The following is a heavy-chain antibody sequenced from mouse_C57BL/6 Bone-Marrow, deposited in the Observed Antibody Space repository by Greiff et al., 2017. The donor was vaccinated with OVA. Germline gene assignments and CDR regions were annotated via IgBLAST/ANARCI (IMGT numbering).Heavy chain of an antibody. Sequence: EVQLQESGAELVKPGASVKLSCTASGFNIKDYYMHWVKQRTEQGLEWIGRIDPEDGETKYAPKFQGKATITADTSSNTAYLQLSSLTSEDTAVYYCARWFMVTTKGYYYAMDYWGQGTSVTVSS. V-gene: IGHV14-2*01. J-gene: IGHJ4*01. CDR1: GFNIKDYY. CDR3: ARWFMVTTKGYYYAMDY. CDR2: IDPEDGET. D-gene: IGHD2-2*01.